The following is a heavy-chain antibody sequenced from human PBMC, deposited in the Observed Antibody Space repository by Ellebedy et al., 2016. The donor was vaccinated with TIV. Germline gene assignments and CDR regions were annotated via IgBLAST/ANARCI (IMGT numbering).Heavy chain of an antibody. CDR3: ARGVGVAAAGSYYYGMDV. CDR1: GFTVSSHY. Sequence: GESLKLSCAASGFTVSSHYMSWVRQAPGKGLEWVSSISSSSSYIYYADSVKGRFTISRDNAKNSLYLQMNSLRAEDTAVYYCARGVGVAAAGSYYYGMDVWGQGTTVTVSS. D-gene: IGHD6-13*01. J-gene: IGHJ6*02. V-gene: IGHV3-21*01. CDR2: ISSSSSYI.